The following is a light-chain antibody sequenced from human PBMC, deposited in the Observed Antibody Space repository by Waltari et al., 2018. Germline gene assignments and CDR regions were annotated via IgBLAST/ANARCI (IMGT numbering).Light chain of an antibody. CDR1: TLAKQY. CDR3: QSTDSSDSLFL. Sequence: SPDLTQPPSVSASPRQTPRISCPGDTLAKQYLSWYQQRPGQAPVMLIYKDSVRPSEIPERFSASSSGTTATLTITGVQAEDEADYYCQSTDSSDSLFLFGGGTKLTFV. J-gene: IGLJ2*01. V-gene: IGLV3-25*03. CDR2: KDS.